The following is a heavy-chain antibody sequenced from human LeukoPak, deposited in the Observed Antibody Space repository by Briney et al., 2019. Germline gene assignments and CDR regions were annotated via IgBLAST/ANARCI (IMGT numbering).Heavy chain of an antibody. V-gene: IGHV4-59*12. Sequence: SETLSLTCTVSGGSISSYYWNWIRQPPGKGLEWVGYIYYSGSTHYNPSLKSRVTISVDTSQKQFSLRLTSVTAADTAVYYCARGRYLTTSGGAAAGFLDYWGQGSLVTVST. J-gene: IGHJ4*02. D-gene: IGHD6-13*01. CDR1: GGSISSYY. CDR2: IYYSGST. CDR3: ARGRYLTTSGGAAAGFLDY.